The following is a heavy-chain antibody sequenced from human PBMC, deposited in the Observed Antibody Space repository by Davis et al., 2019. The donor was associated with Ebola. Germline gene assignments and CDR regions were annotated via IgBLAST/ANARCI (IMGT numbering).Heavy chain of an antibody. Sequence: ASVKVSCKVSGYTLTELSMHWVRQAPGKGLEWMGGFDPEDGETIYAQKFQGRVTMTEDTSTDTAYMELSSLRSEDTAVYYCATGITIFGVVILRHDAFDIWGQGTMVTVSS. CDR2: FDPEDGET. V-gene: IGHV1-24*01. CDR1: GYTLTELS. J-gene: IGHJ3*02. CDR3: ATGITIFGVVILRHDAFDI. D-gene: IGHD3-3*01.